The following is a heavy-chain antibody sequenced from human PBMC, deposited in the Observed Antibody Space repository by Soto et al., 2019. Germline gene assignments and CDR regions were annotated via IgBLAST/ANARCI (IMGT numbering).Heavy chain of an antibody. CDR3: LRSHGGY. CDR1: GGSIGSGGYS. Sequence: SETLSLTCAVSGGSIGSGGYSWSWFRQPPGERLEWIGYIYHSGSTYCSPSLKSRVTMSVDRSKNQFSLKLSSVTAADTAVYYCLRSHGGYWGQGIQVTVSS. J-gene: IGHJ4*02. CDR2: IYHSGST. V-gene: IGHV4-30-2*02.